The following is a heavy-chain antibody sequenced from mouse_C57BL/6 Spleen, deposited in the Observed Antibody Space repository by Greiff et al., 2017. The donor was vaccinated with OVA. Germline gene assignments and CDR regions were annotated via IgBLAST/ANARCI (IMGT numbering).Heavy chain of an antibody. CDR3: AKDSSGYDGYAMDY. J-gene: IGHJ4*01. CDR1: GFTFSSYA. V-gene: IGHV5-4*01. D-gene: IGHD3-2*02. Sequence: EVQLVESGGGLVKPGGSLKLSCAASGFTFSSYAMSWVRQTPEKRLEWVATISDGGSYTYYPDTVNGRFTISRDNAKNNLYLQMSHLKSEDTAMYYCAKDSSGYDGYAMDYWGQGTSVTVSS. CDR2: ISDGGSYT.